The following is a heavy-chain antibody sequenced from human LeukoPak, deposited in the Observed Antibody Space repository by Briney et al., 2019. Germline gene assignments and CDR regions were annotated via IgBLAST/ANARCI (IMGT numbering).Heavy chain of an antibody. CDR3: AREAASCGGDCLDY. CDR2: ISSSGTSI. J-gene: IGHJ4*02. V-gene: IGHV3-48*03. D-gene: IGHD2-21*01. Sequence: GGSLRLSCSVSGFTSSDYEVNWVRQAPGKGLEWISYISSSGTSIYYANSVKGRFTVSRDNAKNTVHLQMNTLRAEDTALYYCAREAASCGGDCLDYWGQGTLVTVSS. CDR1: GFTSSDYE.